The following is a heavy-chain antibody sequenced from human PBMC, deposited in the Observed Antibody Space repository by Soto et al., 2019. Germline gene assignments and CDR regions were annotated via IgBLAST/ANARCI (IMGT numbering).Heavy chain of an antibody. CDR1: GFTFSSYG. CDR2: ISYDGSNK. Sequence: GGSLRLSCAASGFTFSSYGMHWVRQAPGKGLEWVAVISYDGSNKYYADSVKGRFTISRDNSKNTLYLQMNSLRAEDTAVYYCAKDIEYSSLGDFDYWGQGTLVTVSS. J-gene: IGHJ4*02. D-gene: IGHD6-6*01. V-gene: IGHV3-30*18. CDR3: AKDIEYSSLGDFDY.